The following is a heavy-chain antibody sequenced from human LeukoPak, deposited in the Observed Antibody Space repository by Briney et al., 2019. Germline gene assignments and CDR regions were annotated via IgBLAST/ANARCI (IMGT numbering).Heavy chain of an antibody. V-gene: IGHV3-74*01. CDR2: INTDGSST. CDR3: ARDSPLNYYYYMDV. Sequence: GGSLRLSCAASGLTFSSYWMHWVRQAPGKGLVWVSRINTDGSSTSYADSVKGRFTISRDNAKNTLYLQMSSLRAEDTAVYYCARDSPLNYYYYMDVWGKGTTVTVSS. J-gene: IGHJ6*03. CDR1: GLTFSSYW.